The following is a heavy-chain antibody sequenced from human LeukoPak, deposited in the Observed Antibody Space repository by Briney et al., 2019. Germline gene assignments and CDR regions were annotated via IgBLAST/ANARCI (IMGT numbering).Heavy chain of an antibody. CDR1: GFTFSDYY. CDR2: ISSSGSTI. CDR3: ARDYYDSSGYYNEGYMDV. D-gene: IGHD3-22*01. J-gene: IGHJ6*03. V-gene: IGHV3-11*01. Sequence: GGSLRLSCAASGFTFSDYYMSWIRQAPGKGLEWVSYISSSGSTIYYADSVKGRFTISRDNAKNSLYLQVNSLRAEDTAVYYCARDYYDSSGYYNEGYMDVWGKGTTVTVSS.